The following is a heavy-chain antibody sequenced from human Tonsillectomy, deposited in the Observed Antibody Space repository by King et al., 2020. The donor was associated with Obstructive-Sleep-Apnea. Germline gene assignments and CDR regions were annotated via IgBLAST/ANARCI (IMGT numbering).Heavy chain of an antibody. V-gene: IGHV3-23*04. CDR1: GFTFSIYA. Sequence: VQLVESGGGLVQPGGSLRLSCAASGFTFSIYAVSWVRQAPGKGLEWVSAISGSGGSTYYADSVKGRFTISRDNSKNTLYLQMNSLRAEDTAVYYCARENGGYYGSGSSYYFDYWGQGTLVTVSS. CDR3: ARENGGYYGSGSSYYFDY. J-gene: IGHJ4*02. CDR2: ISGSGGST. D-gene: IGHD3-10*01.